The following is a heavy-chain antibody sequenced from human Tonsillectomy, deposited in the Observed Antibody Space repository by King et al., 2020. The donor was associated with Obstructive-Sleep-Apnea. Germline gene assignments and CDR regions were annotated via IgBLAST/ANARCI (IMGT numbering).Heavy chain of an antibody. V-gene: IGHV4-59*01. J-gene: IGHJ4*02. CDR2: IYGSGGT. CDR3: ARMKQGQQLNYYFHV. D-gene: IGHD4-11*01. CDR1: GGSISSYD. Sequence: QLQESGTGLVKPSETLSLTCSVSGGSISSYDWSWIRQSPGKGVEWIGCIYGSGGTNYSPSLKTRVSISADPSRKQFTLRLRSVSDADTAVYYCARMKQGQQLNYYFHVWGQGTLAT.